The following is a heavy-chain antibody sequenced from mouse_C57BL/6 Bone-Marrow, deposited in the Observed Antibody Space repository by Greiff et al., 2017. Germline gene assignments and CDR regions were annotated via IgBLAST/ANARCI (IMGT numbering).Heavy chain of an antibody. CDR1: GYAFSSYW. V-gene: IGHV1-80*01. Sequence: QVQLQQSGAELVKPGASVKISCKASGYAFSSYWMNWVKQRPGKGLEWIGQIYPGDGDTNYNGKFKGKATLTADKSSSTAYMQLSSLTSEDSAVYFCARSTTVVATCDYWGQGTTLTVSS. D-gene: IGHD1-1*01. CDR3: ARSTTVVATCDY. J-gene: IGHJ2*01. CDR2: IYPGDGDT.